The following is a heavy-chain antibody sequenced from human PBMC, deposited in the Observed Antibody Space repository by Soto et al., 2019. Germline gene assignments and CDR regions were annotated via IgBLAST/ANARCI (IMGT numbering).Heavy chain of an antibody. J-gene: IGHJ6*02. CDR2: ISGSGGST. D-gene: IGHD1-26*01. CDR1: GFTFSSYA. CDR3: AKDEIVGATYYYGMDV. V-gene: IGHV3-23*01. Sequence: EVQLLESGGGLVQPGGSLRLSCAASGFTFSSYAMSWVRQAPGKGLEWVSAISGSGGSTYYADSVKGRFTISRDNSKNTLYLQMNCLRAEDTAVYYCAKDEIVGATYYYGMDVWGQGTTVTVSS.